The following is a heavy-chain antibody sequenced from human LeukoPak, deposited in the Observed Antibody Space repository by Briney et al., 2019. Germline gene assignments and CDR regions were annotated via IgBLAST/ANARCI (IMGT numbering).Heavy chain of an antibody. Sequence: SVKVSCKASGGTFSSYAISWVRQAPGQGLEWMGGIIPIFGTANYAQKFQGRVTITTDESTSTAYMELSSLRSEDTAVYYCARALGGIAVAAYDAFDIWGQGTMVTVSS. J-gene: IGHJ3*02. CDR2: IIPIFGTA. V-gene: IGHV1-69*05. CDR1: GGTFSSYA. CDR3: ARALGGIAVAAYDAFDI. D-gene: IGHD6-19*01.